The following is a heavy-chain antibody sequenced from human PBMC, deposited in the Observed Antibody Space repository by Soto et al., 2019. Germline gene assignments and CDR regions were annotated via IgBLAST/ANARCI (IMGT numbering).Heavy chain of an antibody. CDR3: AREQGVAVAGYYYGMDV. V-gene: IGHV3-33*01. D-gene: IGHD6-19*01. CDR2: IWYDGSNK. Sequence: SLRLSCAASGFTFSSYGMHWVRQAPGKGLEWVAVIWYDGSNKYYADSVKGRFTISRDNSKNTLYLQMNSLRAEDTAVYYCAREQGVAVAGYYYGMDVWGQGTTVTVSS. CDR1: GFTFSSYG. J-gene: IGHJ6*02.